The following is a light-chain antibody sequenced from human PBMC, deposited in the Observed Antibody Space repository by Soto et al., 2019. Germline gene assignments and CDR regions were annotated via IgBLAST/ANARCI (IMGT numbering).Light chain of an antibody. CDR2: ASS. J-gene: IGKJ2*01. V-gene: IGKV1-9*01. Sequence: IQLTQSPSSLSAAVGDRVTVTCRASQGIGTYLVWYQQKSGKAPTVLIYASSTLQTGVPSRFSGSGSGTDFSLTISSLHPEDVATYYCQQTHTTPYTFGQGTKVDIK. CDR3: QQTHTTPYT. CDR1: QGIGTY.